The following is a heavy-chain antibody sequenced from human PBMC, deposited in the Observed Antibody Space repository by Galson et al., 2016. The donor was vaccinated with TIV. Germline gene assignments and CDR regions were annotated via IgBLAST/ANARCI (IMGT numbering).Heavy chain of an antibody. CDR1: GASIRGGNYY. V-gene: IGHV4-61*02. J-gene: IGHJ4*02. Sequence: TLSLTCTVSGASIRGGNYYWSWIRQSAGKGLEWIGRFYSSGKSDYKPSLRRRVTISGDKSKNQVSLTLPSVTAADTAVYYCARASFGSGTYYHYFDFWGPGILVTVSS. CDR3: ARASFGSGTYYHYFDF. CDR2: FYSSGKS. D-gene: IGHD3-10*01.